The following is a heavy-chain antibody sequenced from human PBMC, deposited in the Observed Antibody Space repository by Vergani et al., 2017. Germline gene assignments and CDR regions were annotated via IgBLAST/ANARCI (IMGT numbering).Heavy chain of an antibody. CDR1: GFTFSSYG. D-gene: IGHD2-2*01. CDR3: AKDNWCSSTSCYGIGY. CDR2: ISYDGSNK. J-gene: IGHJ4*02. Sequence: QVQLVESGGGVVQPGRSLRLSCAASGFTFSSYGMHWVRQAPGKGLEWVAVISYDGSNKYYADSVKGRFTISRDNSKNTLYLQMNSLRAEDTAVYYCAKDNWCSSTSCYGIGYWGQGTLVTVSS. V-gene: IGHV3-30*18.